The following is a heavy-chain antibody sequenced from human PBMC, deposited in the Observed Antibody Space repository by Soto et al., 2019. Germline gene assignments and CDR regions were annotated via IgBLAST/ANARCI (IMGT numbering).Heavy chain of an antibody. CDR3: VKLVRFGELAVPHDY. Sequence: GGSLRLSCSAPGFTLSSYAMHLVRPAPGKGLEYVSAISSNGGSTYYADSVKGRFTVSRDNSKNTLYLQMSSLRAEDTAVYYCVKLVRFGELAVPHDYWGQGTLVTVSS. V-gene: IGHV3-64D*06. CDR1: GFTLSSYA. J-gene: IGHJ4*02. D-gene: IGHD3-10*01. CDR2: ISSNGGST.